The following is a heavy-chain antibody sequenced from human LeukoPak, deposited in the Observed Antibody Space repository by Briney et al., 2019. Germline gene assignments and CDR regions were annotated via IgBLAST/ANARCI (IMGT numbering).Heavy chain of an antibody. D-gene: IGHD3-10*01. Sequence: KPGGSLRLSCAASGFAFSSYSMNWVRQAPGKGLEWVSSISSSSSYIYYADSVKGRFTISRDNAKNSLYLQMNSLRAEDTAVYYCAKGWYYYGSGSYVFDYWGQGTLVTVSS. CDR2: ISSSSSYI. V-gene: IGHV3-21*01. CDR1: GFAFSSYS. CDR3: AKGWYYYGSGSYVFDY. J-gene: IGHJ4*02.